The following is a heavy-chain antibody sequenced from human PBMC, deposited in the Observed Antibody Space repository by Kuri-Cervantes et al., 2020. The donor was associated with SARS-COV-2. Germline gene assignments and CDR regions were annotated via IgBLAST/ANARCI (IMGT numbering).Heavy chain of an antibody. V-gene: IGHV1-24*01. CDR3: ATGVPTRLVGEELKNDAFDI. D-gene: IGHD3-10*01. CDR2: FDPEDGET. J-gene: IGHJ3*02. Sequence: ASVKVSCKVSGYTLTELSMHWVRQAPGKGLEWMGGFDPEDGETIYAQKFQGRVTMTEDTSTDTAHMELSSLRSEDTAVYYCATGVPTRLVGEELKNDAFDIWGQGTTVTVSS. CDR1: GYTLTELS.